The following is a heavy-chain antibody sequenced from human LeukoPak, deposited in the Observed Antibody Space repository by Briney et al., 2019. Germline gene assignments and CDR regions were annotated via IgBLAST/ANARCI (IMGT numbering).Heavy chain of an antibody. CDR3: TQHIGASGGYRFFY. CDR1: GFTFSNYA. J-gene: IGHJ4*02. V-gene: IGHV3-23*01. CDR2: IISSGGST. Sequence: PGGSLRLSCAASGFTFSNYAMSWVRQAPGKGLEWVSAIISSGGSTYYADSVKGRFTISRDNSKHTLSLQMNTLRAEDTAVYYCTQHIGASGGYRFFYWGQGTLVTVSS. D-gene: IGHD3-10*01.